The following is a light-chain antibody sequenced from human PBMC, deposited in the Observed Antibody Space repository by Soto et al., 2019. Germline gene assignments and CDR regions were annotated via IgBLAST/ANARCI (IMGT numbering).Light chain of an antibody. CDR1: TSVSSSY. Sequence: EIVLTQSPGTLSLSPGGSTTLTCRTSTSVSSSYLAWYQLKPGQAPRLLIHGASSRAPGIPDRFRGSGSGTDFTLTISRQEPEDFAVYYCHQYGSSPPYTFGQGTKLEIK. V-gene: IGKV3-20*01. CDR2: GAS. J-gene: IGKJ2*01. CDR3: HQYGSSPPYT.